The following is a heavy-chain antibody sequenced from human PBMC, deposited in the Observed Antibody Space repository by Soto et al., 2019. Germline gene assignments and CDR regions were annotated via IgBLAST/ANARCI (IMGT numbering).Heavy chain of an antibody. J-gene: IGHJ6*03. V-gene: IGHV3-48*01. CDR3: ARDRKGYYYYYMDV. CDR2: IRRSRSNK. CDR1: GFTFSSYW. Sequence: GGSLRLSCAASGFTFSSYWMSWVRQAPGKGLEWVSNIRRSRSNKYYVDSVKGRFTISRDNAKNSLYLQMNSLRAEDTDVYYCARDRKGYYYYYMDVWGKGTTVTVSS.